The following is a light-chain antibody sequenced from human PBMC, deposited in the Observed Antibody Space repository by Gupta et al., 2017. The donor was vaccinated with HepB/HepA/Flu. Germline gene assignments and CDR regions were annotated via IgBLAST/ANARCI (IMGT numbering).Light chain of an antibody. CDR3: QQYNAYPWT. CDR2: RAA. V-gene: IGKV1-5*03. Sequence: DIPMSQSPSTLSASVGDRVTITCRASVGIGDWVAWYQQKPGNAPKLLIYRAASLETGVPSRFSGSRSGTEFTLTISSLQPDDFAVYYCQQYNAYPWTFGLGTKVDFK. J-gene: IGKJ1*01. CDR1: VGIGDW.